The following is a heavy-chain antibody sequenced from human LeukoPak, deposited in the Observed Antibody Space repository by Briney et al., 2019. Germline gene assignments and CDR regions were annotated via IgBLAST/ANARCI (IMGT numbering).Heavy chain of an antibody. CDR2: ISSSSSCI. J-gene: IGHJ3*02. CDR3: ARERDSGSYFANAFDI. Sequence: GGSLRLSCAASGFTFSSYSMNWVRQAPGKGLEWVSSISSSSSCIYYADSVKGRFTISRDNAKNSLYLQMNSLRAEDTAVYYCARERDSGSYFANAFDIWGQGTMVTVSS. V-gene: IGHV3-21*01. CDR1: GFTFSSYS. D-gene: IGHD1-26*01.